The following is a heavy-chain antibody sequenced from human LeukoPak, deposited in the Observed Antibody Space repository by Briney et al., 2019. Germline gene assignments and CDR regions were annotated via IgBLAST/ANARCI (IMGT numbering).Heavy chain of an antibody. CDR3: ARGRSYSSSWYPRYYFDY. D-gene: IGHD6-13*01. CDR2: INHSGST. J-gene: IGHJ4*02. CDR1: GGSFSGYY. V-gene: IGHV4-34*01. Sequence: PSETLSLTCAVYGGSFSGYYWSWIRQPPGKGLEWIGEINHSGSTNYNPSLKSRVTISVDTSKNQFSLKLSSVTAADTAVYYCARGRSYSSSWYPRYYFDYWGQGTLVTVSS.